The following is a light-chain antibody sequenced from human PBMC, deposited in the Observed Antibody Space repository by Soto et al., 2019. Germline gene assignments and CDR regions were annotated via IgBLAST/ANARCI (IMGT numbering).Light chain of an antibody. Sequence: DIQMTQSPSILSASVGDRVIITCRASQSISNYLNWYQQKPGKAPKLLIYDASNLETGVPSRFSGSGSGTDFTFTISSLQPEDIATYYCQQYDNLPLTFGGGTKVDIK. CDR3: QQYDNLPLT. J-gene: IGKJ4*01. V-gene: IGKV1-33*01. CDR2: DAS. CDR1: QSISNY.